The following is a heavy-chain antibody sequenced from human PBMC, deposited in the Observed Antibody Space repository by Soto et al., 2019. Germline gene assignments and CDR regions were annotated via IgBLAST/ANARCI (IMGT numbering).Heavy chain of an antibody. CDR2: IYYSGGT. V-gene: IGHV4-39*01. CDR1: ADSISSSNYY. Sequence: QLQLQESGPGLVKPSETLSLTCTVSADSISSSNYYWGWIRQPPGKGLEWIGSIYYSGGTYYNPSLKSRVTISVDTSKNQFSLKLSSVTAADTAVYYCVRHFLRYYYYYGMDVRGQGTTVTVSS. J-gene: IGHJ6*02. CDR3: VRHFLRYYYYYGMDV.